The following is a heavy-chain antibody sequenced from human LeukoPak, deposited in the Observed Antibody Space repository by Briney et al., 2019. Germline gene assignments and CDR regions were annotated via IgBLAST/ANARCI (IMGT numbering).Heavy chain of an antibody. CDR2: IVVGSGNT. CDR3: AAGVNVWFGELYRLDY. Sequence: ASLKVSCKASGFTFTSSAVQWVRQARGQRLEWIGWIVVGSGNTNYAQKFQERVTITRDMSTSTAYMELSSLRPEDTAVYYCAAGVNVWFGELYRLDYWGQGTLVTVSS. D-gene: IGHD3-10*01. J-gene: IGHJ4*02. V-gene: IGHV1-58*01. CDR1: GFTFTSSA.